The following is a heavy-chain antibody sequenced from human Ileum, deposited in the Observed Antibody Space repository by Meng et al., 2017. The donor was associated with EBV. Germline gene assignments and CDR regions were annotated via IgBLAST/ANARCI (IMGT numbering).Heavy chain of an antibody. V-gene: IGHV4-4*02. CDR3: ANRRPASGPLGDY. J-gene: IGHJ4*02. Sequence: QVQAQESGPGLPKPSATLSLTCAVSGASISSTNWWSWVRQPPGKGLEWIGDIYHSGSTNYNPSLKSRVTISIDASKNQFSLKVTSVTAADTAMYYCANRRPASGPLGDYWGQGTLVTVSS. CDR1: GASISSTNW. D-gene: IGHD2-2*01. CDR2: IYHSGST.